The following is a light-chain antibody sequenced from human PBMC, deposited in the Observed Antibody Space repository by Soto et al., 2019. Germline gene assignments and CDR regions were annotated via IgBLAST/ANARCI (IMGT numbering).Light chain of an antibody. CDR1: SSDVGGYNY. Sequence: QSALTQPASVSGSPGQSITISCTGTSSDVGGYNYVSWYQQHPGKAPKLMIYNVNNRPAGVSNPFSASKSGNTSSPTISGRQADDEADYYCSSDTTGSTLHVVFGGGTNLTVL. CDR3: SSDTTGSTLHVV. J-gene: IGLJ2*01. CDR2: NVN. V-gene: IGLV2-14*01.